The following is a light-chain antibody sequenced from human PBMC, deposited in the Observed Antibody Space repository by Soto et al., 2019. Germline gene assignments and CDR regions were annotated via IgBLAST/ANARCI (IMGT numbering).Light chain of an antibody. Sequence: DIHMTQSPSSLSASVGYRFTITCQASQDINKNLIWYQQKPGKAPKLLIYDASDLETGVPSRYSGSGSGTGFTFTISSLRPEDFETYYCQQYNSYPLTFGGGTKVDIK. V-gene: IGKV1-33*01. CDR3: QQYNSYPLT. J-gene: IGKJ4*01. CDR2: DAS. CDR1: QDINKN.